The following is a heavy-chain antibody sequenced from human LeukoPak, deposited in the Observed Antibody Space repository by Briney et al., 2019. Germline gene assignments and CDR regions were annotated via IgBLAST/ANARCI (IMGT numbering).Heavy chain of an antibody. V-gene: IGHV3-21*01. D-gene: IGHD6-13*01. CDR1: GFTFSSYS. Sequence: GGSLRLSCAASGFTFSSYSMNWVRQAPGKGLEWVSSISSSSSYIYYADSVEGRFIISRDNAKNSLYLQMNSLRAEDTAVYYCARGSSWYSRYDYWGQGTLVTVSS. CDR3: ARGSSWYSRYDY. J-gene: IGHJ4*02. CDR2: ISSSSSYI.